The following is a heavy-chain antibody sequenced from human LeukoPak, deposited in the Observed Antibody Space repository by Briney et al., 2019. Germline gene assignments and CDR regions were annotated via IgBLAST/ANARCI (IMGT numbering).Heavy chain of an antibody. CDR3: ARLEITTVTTSDY. Sequence: SVKVSCKASGGTFSSYAISWVRQAPGQGLDWMGGIIPIFGTANYAQKFQGRVTITADESTSTAYMELSSLRSEDTAVYYCARLEITTVTTSDYWGQGTLVTVSS. V-gene: IGHV1-69*01. CDR2: IIPIFGTA. D-gene: IGHD4-17*01. J-gene: IGHJ4*02. CDR1: GGTFSSYA.